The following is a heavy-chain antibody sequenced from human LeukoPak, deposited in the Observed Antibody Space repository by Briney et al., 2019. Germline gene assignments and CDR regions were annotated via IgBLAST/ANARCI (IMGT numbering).Heavy chain of an antibody. Sequence: SVKVSCKASGGTLANYAVSWVRQAPGQGLEWMGGFIPIFGSANYAQQFQGRVTITADESTSTAYMELSSLRSEDTAVYYCARVTEGDSPLGAFDIWGQGTMVTVSS. CDR1: GGTLANYA. V-gene: IGHV1-69*13. D-gene: IGHD2-21*01. CDR3: ARVTEGDSPLGAFDI. J-gene: IGHJ3*02. CDR2: FIPIFGSA.